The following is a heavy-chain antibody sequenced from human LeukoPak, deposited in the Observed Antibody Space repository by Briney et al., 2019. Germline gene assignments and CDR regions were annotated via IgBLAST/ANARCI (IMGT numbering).Heavy chain of an antibody. D-gene: IGHD3-22*01. CDR3: ARGQLYYDSSGFDY. Sequence: PGGSLRLSCAASGFTFSSYSMSWVRQAPGKGLEWVSSISSSSSYIYYADSVKGRFTISRDNAKNSLYLQMNSLRAEDTAVYYCARGQLYYDSSGFDYWGQGTLVTVSS. J-gene: IGHJ4*02. CDR1: GFTFSSYS. V-gene: IGHV3-21*01. CDR2: ISSSSSYI.